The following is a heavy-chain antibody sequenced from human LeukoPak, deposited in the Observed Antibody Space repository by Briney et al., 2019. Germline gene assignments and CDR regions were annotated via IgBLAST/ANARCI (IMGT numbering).Heavy chain of an antibody. Sequence: PSETLSLTCTVSGGSISSYYWSWIRQPPGKGLEWIGYIYYSGSANYNPSLKSRVTISVDTSKNQFSLKLSSVTAADTAVYYCAGEHSGGFDYWGQGTLVTVSS. V-gene: IGHV4-59*01. J-gene: IGHJ4*02. CDR3: AGEHSGGFDY. CDR2: IYYSGSA. CDR1: GGSISSYY. D-gene: IGHD1-26*01.